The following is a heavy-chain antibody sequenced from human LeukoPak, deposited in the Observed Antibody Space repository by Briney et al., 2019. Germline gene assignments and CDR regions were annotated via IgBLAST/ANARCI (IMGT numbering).Heavy chain of an antibody. D-gene: IGHD3-10*01. CDR3: VRDSDDYYWALDF. CDR1: GDIVSNNIAT. CDR2: TYYRSRWGN. J-gene: IGHJ4*02. Sequence: SQTLSLTCAISGDIVSNNIATWNWVRQSPSRGLEWLGRTYYRSRWGNDYAISVKGRITINPDTSRNQSSLQLNSVTPEDTAVYYCVRDSDDYYWALDFWGQGTPVTVSS. V-gene: IGHV6-1*01.